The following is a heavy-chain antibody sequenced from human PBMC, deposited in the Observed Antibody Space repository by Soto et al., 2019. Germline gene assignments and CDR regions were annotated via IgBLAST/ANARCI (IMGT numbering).Heavy chain of an antibody. Sequence: PSETLSLTCTVSVGSISSYYCSWIRHPPGKGQGWLGYIYYRGSTNYTPSLKSRVTISVDPSKAQFSLKLSSVTAADTAVYYCARRTDTAMVSHYYSYGMDVWGQGNTVTVSS. CDR3: ARRTDTAMVSHYYSYGMDV. D-gene: IGHD5-18*01. CDR2: IYYRGST. J-gene: IGHJ6*02. V-gene: IGHV4-59*08. CDR1: VGSISSYY.